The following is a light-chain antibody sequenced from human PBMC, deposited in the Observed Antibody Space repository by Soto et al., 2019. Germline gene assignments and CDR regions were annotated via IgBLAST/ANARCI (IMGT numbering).Light chain of an antibody. CDR1: QSVGSS. V-gene: IGKV3-15*01. J-gene: IGKJ4*01. CDR2: GAS. Sequence: EIVMTQSPATLSVSPGERATLSCRGSQSVGSSLAWYQQKPGQAPRLLIYGASTRATGVPARFSGSGSGTEFTFTISSLQSEDFAVYYCKQHNGWPLTFGGGTKVEI. CDR3: KQHNGWPLT.